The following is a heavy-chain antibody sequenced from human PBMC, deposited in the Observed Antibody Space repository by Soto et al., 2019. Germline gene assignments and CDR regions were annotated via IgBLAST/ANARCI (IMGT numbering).Heavy chain of an antibody. V-gene: IGHV3-30-3*01. CDR3: ARGPHETGARNDY. D-gene: IGHD7-27*01. CDR2: ISYDGSNK. J-gene: IGHJ4*02. CDR1: GFTFSSYA. Sequence: QVQLVESGGGGVQPGRSLRLSCAASGFTFSSYAMHWVRQAPGKGLEGVAVISYDGSNKYYADSVKGRFTISRDNSKNTLYLQMNSLRAEDTAVYYCARGPHETGARNDYWGQGTLVTVSS.